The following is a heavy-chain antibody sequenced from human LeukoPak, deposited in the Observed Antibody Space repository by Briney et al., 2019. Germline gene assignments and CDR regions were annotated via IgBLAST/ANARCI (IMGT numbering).Heavy chain of an antibody. D-gene: IGHD2-2*01. CDR2: INHSGST. CDR3: ARVFEAEDIVVVPAAHGDWFDP. V-gene: IGHV4-34*01. J-gene: IGHJ5*02. Sequence: SETLSLTCAVYGGSFSGYYWSWIRQPPGKGMEWIGEINHSGSTNYNPSLKSRVTISVDTSKNQFSLKLSSVTAADTAVYYCARVFEAEDIVVVPAAHGDWFDPWGQGTLVTVSS. CDR1: GGSFSGYY.